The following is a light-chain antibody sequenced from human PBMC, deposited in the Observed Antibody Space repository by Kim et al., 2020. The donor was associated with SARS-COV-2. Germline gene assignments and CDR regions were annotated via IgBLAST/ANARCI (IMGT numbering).Light chain of an antibody. J-gene: IGLJ1*01. Sequence: SYELTQPPSVSVAPGKTARITCGGNNIGSKSVYWYQQKPGQAPVLVIYYNSDRPSGIPERFSGSNSGNTATLTISRVEAGDEADYYCQVWHSNSDHYFFG. CDR2: YNS. V-gene: IGLV3-21*04. CDR1: NIGSKS. CDR3: QVWHSNSDHYF.